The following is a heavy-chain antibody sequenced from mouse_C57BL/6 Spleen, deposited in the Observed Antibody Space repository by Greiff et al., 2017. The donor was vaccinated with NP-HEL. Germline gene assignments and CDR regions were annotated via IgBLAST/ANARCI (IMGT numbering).Heavy chain of an antibody. V-gene: IGHV14-4*01. D-gene: IGHD1-1*01. CDR1: GFNIKDDY. J-gene: IGHJ4*01. CDR2: IDPENGDT. Sequence: VQLKQSGAELVRPGASVKLSCTASGFNIKDDYMHWVKQRPEQGLEWIGWIDPENGDTEYASKFQGKATITADTSSNTAYLQLSSLTSEDTAVYYCTTPHYGSSFVDYWGQGTSVTVSS. CDR3: TTPHYGSSFVDY.